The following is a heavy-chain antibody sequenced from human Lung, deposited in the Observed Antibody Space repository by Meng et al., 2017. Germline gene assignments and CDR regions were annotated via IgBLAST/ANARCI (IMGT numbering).Heavy chain of an antibody. CDR1: GFTSSSYE. CDR2: ISSSGSTI. D-gene: IGHD6-19*01. CDR3: ARVPEPYSSGWYTY. J-gene: IGHJ4*02. Sequence: GGSLRLSCAASGFTSSSYEMNWVRQAPGKGLEWVSYISSSGSTIYYADSVKGRFTISRDNAKNSLYLQMNSLRAEDTAVYYCARVPEPYSSGWYTYWGQGTLVTVSS. V-gene: IGHV3-48*03.